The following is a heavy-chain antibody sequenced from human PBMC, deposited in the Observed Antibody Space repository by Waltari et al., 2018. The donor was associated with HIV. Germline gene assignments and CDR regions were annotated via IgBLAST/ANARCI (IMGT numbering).Heavy chain of an antibody. V-gene: IGHV3-53*01. Sequence: EVQLVESGGGLIQPGGSLRLSCAASGFTVSSSFISWVRQAPGKGLEWGVGIYNAGSTYDAEAVRGRFTISRDTSKNTVSLQMKSLGADDTAVYYCERVYSYGYFDYWGQGTLVTVSS. J-gene: IGHJ4*02. CDR3: ERVYSYGYFDY. CDR1: GFTVSSSF. D-gene: IGHD5-18*01. CDR2: IYNAGST.